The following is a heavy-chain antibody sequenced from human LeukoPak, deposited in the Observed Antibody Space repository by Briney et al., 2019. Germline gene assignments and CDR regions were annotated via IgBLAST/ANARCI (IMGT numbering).Heavy chain of an antibody. V-gene: IGHV1-3*01. CDR1: GYTFTSYA. Sequence: ALVEVSCKASGYTFTSYAMHWVRQAPGQRLEWMGWINAGNGNTKYSQKFQGRVTITRDTSASTAYMELSSLRSEDTAVYYCARGIGIAVAGPDYWGQGTLVTVSS. CDR3: ARGIGIAVAGPDY. CDR2: INAGNGNT. J-gene: IGHJ4*02. D-gene: IGHD6-19*01.